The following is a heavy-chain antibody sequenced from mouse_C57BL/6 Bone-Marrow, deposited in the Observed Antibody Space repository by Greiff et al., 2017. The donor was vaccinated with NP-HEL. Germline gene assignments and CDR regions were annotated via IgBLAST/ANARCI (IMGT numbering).Heavy chain of an antibody. CDR1: GYTFTGYW. CDR3: ARRELGTLAY. D-gene: IGHD4-1*01. CDR2: ILPGSGST. Sequence: QVQLKESGAELMKPGASVKLSCKATGYTFTGYWIEWVKQRPGHGLEWIGEILPGSGSTNYNEKFKGKATFTADTSSNTAYMQLSSLTTEDSAIYYCARRELGTLAYWGQGTLVTVSA. V-gene: IGHV1-9*01. J-gene: IGHJ3*01.